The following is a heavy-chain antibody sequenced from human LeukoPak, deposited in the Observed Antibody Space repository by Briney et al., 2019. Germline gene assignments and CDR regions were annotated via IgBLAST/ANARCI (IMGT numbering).Heavy chain of an antibody. CDR2: FHTRGST. D-gene: IGHD5-12*01. CDR1: RGSISSGNYY. J-gene: IGHJ4*02. V-gene: IGHV4-61*02. Sequence: SETLSLTCTVSRGSISSGNYYWSWIRQPAGKGLEWIGRFHTRGSTNYNPSLKSRVIISVDTSKNQFSLKLNSVTAADTAVYYCAVASSFFDYWGQGTLVTVSS. CDR3: AVASSFFDY.